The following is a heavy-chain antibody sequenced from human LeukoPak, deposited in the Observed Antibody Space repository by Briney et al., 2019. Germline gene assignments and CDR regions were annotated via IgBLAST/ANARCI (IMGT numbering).Heavy chain of an antibody. Sequence: GGSLRLSCAASGFTFSSYWMSWVRQAPGKGLEWVSAISGSGGSTYYADSVKGRFTISRDNSKNTLYLQMKSLRAEDTAVYYCAKVGNYSAGWYYFDYWGQGALVTVSS. CDR2: ISGSGGST. V-gene: IGHV3-23*01. D-gene: IGHD6-19*01. CDR1: GFTFSSYW. J-gene: IGHJ4*02. CDR3: AKVGNYSAGWYYFDY.